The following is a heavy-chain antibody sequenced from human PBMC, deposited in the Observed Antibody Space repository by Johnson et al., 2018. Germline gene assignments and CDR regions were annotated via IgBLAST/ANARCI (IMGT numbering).Heavy chain of an antibody. D-gene: IGHD3-16*02. V-gene: IGHV3-33*01. CDR3: ARGRSWVVVVTSWTLLAS. CDR1: GFSFSNHA. Sequence: QVQLVQSGGGVVQPGKSLRLSCVASGFSFSNHAMHWVRQAPGKGLEWVAVIWYDGNTKYYADSVKGRFTISRDNSKNTLYLEMNSLRAEGTAVYYCARGRSWVVVVTSWTLLASWGQGTLVTVSS. CDR2: IWYDGNTK. J-gene: IGHJ5*02.